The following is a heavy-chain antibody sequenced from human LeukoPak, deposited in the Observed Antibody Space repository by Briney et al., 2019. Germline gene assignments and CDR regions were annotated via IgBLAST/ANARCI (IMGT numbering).Heavy chain of an antibody. V-gene: IGHV4-34*01. Sequence: SETLSLACAVYGGSFSGYYWSWIRQPPGKGLEWIGEINHSGSTNYNPSLKSRVTISVDTSKNQFSLKLSSVTAADTAVYYCARGYSSIFSYYYYMDVWGKGTTVTVSS. CDR3: ARGYSSIFSYYYYMDV. CDR2: INHSGST. CDR1: GGSFSGYY. J-gene: IGHJ6*03. D-gene: IGHD4-11*01.